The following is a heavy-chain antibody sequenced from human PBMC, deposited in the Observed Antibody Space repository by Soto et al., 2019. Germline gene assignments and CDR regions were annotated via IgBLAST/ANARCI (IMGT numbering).Heavy chain of an antibody. CDR3: ASTPELDPYYVDY. J-gene: IGHJ4*02. D-gene: IGHD1-7*01. Sequence: GASLKISCKGSGYSFTSYWIGWVRQMPVKGLEWMGIIYPGDSDTRYSPSFQGQVTISADKSISTAYLQWSSLKASDTAMYYCASTPELDPYYVDYWAQGTLVNVSS. V-gene: IGHV5-51*01. CDR2: IYPGDSDT. CDR1: GYSFTSYW.